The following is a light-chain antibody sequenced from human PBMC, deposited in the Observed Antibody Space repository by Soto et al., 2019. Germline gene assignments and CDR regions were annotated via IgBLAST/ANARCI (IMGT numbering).Light chain of an antibody. CDR1: QDIRGA. V-gene: IGKV1D-13*01. CDR2: DVS. Sequence: AIHLTQSPSSLSASVGDRVTITCRASQDIRGALAWYQQKPGKAPKMLIYDVSTLERGVPSRFSGSSSETDFTLAISSLQPEDFATYYCQQFNNYPITFGQGTRLEIK. CDR3: QQFNNYPIT. J-gene: IGKJ5*01.